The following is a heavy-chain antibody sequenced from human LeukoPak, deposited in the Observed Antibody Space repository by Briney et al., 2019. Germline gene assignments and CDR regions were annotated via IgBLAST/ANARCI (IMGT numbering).Heavy chain of an antibody. Sequence: ALRLSCAASGFTFDDYGMSWVRQAPGKGLEWVSCISSSSSTIYYADSVKGRFTISRDNAKNSLYLQMNSLRAEDTAVYYCARDHDWNYYFDYWGQGALVTVSS. CDR2: ISSSSSTI. D-gene: IGHD1-7*01. V-gene: IGHV3-48*04. J-gene: IGHJ4*02. CDR3: ARDHDWNYYFDY. CDR1: GFTFDDYG.